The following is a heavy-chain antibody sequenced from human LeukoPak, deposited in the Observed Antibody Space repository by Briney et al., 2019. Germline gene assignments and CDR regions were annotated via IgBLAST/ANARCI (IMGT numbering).Heavy chain of an antibody. Sequence: ASVTVSCKASGYTFTSYDINWVRQATGQGLEWMGWMNPNSGNTGYAQKFQGRVTMTRNTSISTAYMELSSLRSEDTAVYYCASGVGATIRGAFDIWGQGTMVTVSS. CDR2: MNPNSGNT. CDR3: ASGVGATIRGAFDI. CDR1: GYTFTSYD. V-gene: IGHV1-8*01. D-gene: IGHD1-26*01. J-gene: IGHJ3*02.